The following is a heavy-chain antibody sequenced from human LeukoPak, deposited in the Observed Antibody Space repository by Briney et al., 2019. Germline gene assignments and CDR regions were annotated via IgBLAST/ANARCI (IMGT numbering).Heavy chain of an antibody. J-gene: IGHJ2*01. CDR1: GYTFTGYY. CDR3: ARGGIVVVVAATLRPNQNWYFDL. V-gene: IGHV1-2*02. CDR2: INPNSGGT. Sequence: ASLKDSCKASGYTFTGYYMHWVRQAPGQGLEWMGWINPNSGGTNYAQKFQGRVTMTRDTSISTAYMELSRLRSDDTAVYYCARGGIVVVVAATLRPNQNWYFDLWGRGTLVTVSS. D-gene: IGHD2-15*01.